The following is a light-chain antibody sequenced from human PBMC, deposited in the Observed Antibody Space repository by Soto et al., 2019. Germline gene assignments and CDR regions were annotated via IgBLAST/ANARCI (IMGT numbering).Light chain of an antibody. CDR1: SSDIGGYNY. J-gene: IGLJ1*01. Sequence: QSVLTQTPSVSGSPGQSVTISCTGTSSDIGGYNYVSWYQQLPGKAPKLMIYDVSKRPSGVPVRFSGSISGNTACLTISGLPAVDEADSFCCSYAGTTHVFGTGTKLTVL. V-gene: IGLV2-11*01. CDR3: CSYAGTTHV. CDR2: DVS.